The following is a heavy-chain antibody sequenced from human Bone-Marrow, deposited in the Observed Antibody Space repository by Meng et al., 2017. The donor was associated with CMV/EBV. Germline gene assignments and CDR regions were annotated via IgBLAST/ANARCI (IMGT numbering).Heavy chain of an antibody. CDR3: AKDTRTRGVALRPTGYGMDV. CDR2: IYSSGSST. D-gene: IGHD6-6*01. CDR1: GFTFSSYS. J-gene: IGHJ6*02. V-gene: IGHV3-23*03. Sequence: GESLKIACAASGFTFSSYSMSWVRQAPGKGLEWVSVIYSSGSSTSYADSVKGRFTISRDNSKKTLFLQMNSLRAGDTAVYYCAKDTRTRGVALRPTGYGMDVWGQGTTVTVSS.